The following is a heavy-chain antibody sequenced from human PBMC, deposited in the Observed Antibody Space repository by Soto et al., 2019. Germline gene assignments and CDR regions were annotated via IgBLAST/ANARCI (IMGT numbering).Heavy chain of an antibody. CDR2: ISYSGRT. CDR1: GVSLNSGDYF. D-gene: IGHD3-22*01. J-gene: IGHJ3*02. CDR3: ARWTYLYDSSNIRYGGFDT. V-gene: IGHV4-31*03. Sequence: QVQLQESGPGLVKPSQTLSLTCTVSGVSLNSGDYFWSWVRQLPGKGLEWIGYISYSGRTFYSPIMNSRTSISADTSQNHFSLTMTSVIAADTAVYFCARWTYLYDSSNIRYGGFDTWGQGTKVTVCS.